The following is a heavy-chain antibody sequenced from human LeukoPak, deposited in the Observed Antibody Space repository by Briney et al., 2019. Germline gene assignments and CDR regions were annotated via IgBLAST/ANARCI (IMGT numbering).Heavy chain of an antibody. CDR1: GYTFTSYD. CDR2: MNPNSGNT. V-gene: IGHV1-8*01. J-gene: IGHJ6*03. CDR3: ARGRGTAARRYYYMDV. D-gene: IGHD6-6*01. Sequence: ASVKVSCKASGYTFTSYDINWVRQATGQGLEWMGWMNPNSGNTGYAQKFQGRVTMTRNTSISTAYMELSGLRSEDTAVYYCARGRGTAARRYYYMDVWGKGTTVTVSS.